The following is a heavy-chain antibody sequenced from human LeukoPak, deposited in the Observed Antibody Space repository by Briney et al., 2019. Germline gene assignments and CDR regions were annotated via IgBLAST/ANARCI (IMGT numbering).Heavy chain of an antibody. D-gene: IGHD6-19*01. J-gene: IGHJ4*02. CDR2: INPSGGST. CDR1: GYTFTSYY. V-gene: IGHV1-46*01. CDR3: ARDQRGWYGDLDY. Sequence: ASVKVSCKASGYTFTSYYMHWVRQAPGQGLEWMGIINPSGGSTSYAQKFQGGVTMTRDTSTSTVYMELRSLRSEDTAVYYCARDQRGWYGDLDYWGQGTLVTVSS.